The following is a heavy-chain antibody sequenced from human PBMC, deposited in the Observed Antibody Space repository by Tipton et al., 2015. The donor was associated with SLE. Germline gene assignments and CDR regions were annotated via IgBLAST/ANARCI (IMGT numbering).Heavy chain of an antibody. CDR3: ARTEEGYCSGGSCYGY. V-gene: IGHV4-59*12. D-gene: IGHD2-15*01. Sequence: TLSLTCTVSGGSISSYYWGWIRQPPGKGLEWIGYIYYSGSTNYNPSLKSRVTISVDTSKNQFSLKLSSVTAADTAVYYCARTEEGYCSGGSCYGYWGQGTLVTVSS. CDR2: IYYSGST. CDR1: GGSISSYY. J-gene: IGHJ4*02.